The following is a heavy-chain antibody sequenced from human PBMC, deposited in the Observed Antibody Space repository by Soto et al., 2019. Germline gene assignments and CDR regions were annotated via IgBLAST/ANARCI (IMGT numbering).Heavy chain of an antibody. CDR2: ISSSSSTI. CDR1: GFTFSIYS. J-gene: IGHJ4*02. Sequence: WGSLRLSCAASGFTFSIYSMNWVRQAPGKGLEWVSYISSSSSTIHYADSVKGRFTISRDNAKNSLYLQMNSLRAEDTAVYYCARDEGSSSWLDFWGQGTLVNVSS. D-gene: IGHD6-13*01. CDR3: ARDEGSSSWLDF. V-gene: IGHV3-48*01.